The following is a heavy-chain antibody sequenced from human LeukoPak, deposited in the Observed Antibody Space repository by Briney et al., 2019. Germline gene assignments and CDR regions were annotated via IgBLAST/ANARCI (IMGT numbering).Heavy chain of an antibody. CDR1: GFTFSSYG. CDR3: ARGAPKTSYYYYYMDV. D-gene: IGHD4-11*01. J-gene: IGHJ6*03. CDR2: ISSSGFTL. Sequence: GGSLRLSCAASGFTFSSYGMHWVRQAPGKGLEWVSYISSSGFTLNYADSVKGRFTISRDNAKNSLYLQMNSLRAEDTAVYHCARGAPKTSYYYYYMDVWGKGTTVTVSS. V-gene: IGHV3-48*01.